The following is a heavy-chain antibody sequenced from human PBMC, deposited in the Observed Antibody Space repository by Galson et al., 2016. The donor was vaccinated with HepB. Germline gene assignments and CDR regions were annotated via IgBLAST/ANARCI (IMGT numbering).Heavy chain of an antibody. D-gene: IGHD6-19*01. CDR2: ISYDGSNK. CDR1: GFTFSYYV. CDR3: ARDDFQWPPLGFDY. V-gene: IGHV3-30-3*01. J-gene: IGHJ4*02. Sequence: SLRLSCAASGFTFSYYVMHWVRQAPGKGLEWVAVISYDGSNKYYADSVKGRFTISRDNSKNTVYLEMNNLRTEDTAVYYCARDDFQWPPLGFDYWGQGTLVTVSS.